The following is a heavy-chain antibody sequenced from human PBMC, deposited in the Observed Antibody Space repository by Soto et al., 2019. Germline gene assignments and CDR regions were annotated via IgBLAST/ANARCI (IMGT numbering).Heavy chain of an antibody. CDR3: ARQIYDSDTGPNFQYYFDS. CDR2: IDPSDSQT. J-gene: IGHJ4*01. D-gene: IGHD3-22*01. CDR1: GYSFAGYW. V-gene: IGHV5-10-1*01. Sequence: GESLKISCKGSGYSFAGYWITWVRQKPGKGLDWMGRIDPSDSQTYYSPSFRGHVTISVTKSITTVFLQWSSLRASDTAMYYCARQIYDSDTGPNFQYYFDSWGHGTPVTVSS.